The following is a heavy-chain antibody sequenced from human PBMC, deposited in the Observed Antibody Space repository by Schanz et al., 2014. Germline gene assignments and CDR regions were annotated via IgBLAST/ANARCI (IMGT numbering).Heavy chain of an antibody. V-gene: IGHV4-31*03. Sequence: QVQLQESGPGLLKPSETLSLTCTVSGGSIRSYFWSWIRQHPGKGLEWIGFISYSGSTYYNPSLKSRVTISVEASKNQFSLNLSSATAADTAVYYCARDRGHGDLPGDIWGQGTMVTVSS. CDR1: GGSIRSYF. J-gene: IGHJ3*02. CDR2: ISYSGST. D-gene: IGHD4-17*01. CDR3: ARDRGHGDLPGDI.